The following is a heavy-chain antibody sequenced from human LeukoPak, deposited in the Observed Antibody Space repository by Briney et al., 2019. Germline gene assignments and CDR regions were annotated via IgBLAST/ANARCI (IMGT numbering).Heavy chain of an antibody. CDR3: AREGYCSSTSCYTGMYYFDY. CDR1: GFTFSSYS. J-gene: IGHJ4*02. V-gene: IGHV3-21*01. Sequence: GSLRLSCAASGFTFSSYSMNWVRQAPGKGLEWVSSISSSSSYIYYADSVKGRFTISRDNAKNSLYLQMNSLRAEDTAVYYCAREGYCSSTSCYTGMYYFDYWGQGTLVTVSS. D-gene: IGHD2-2*02. CDR2: ISSSSSYI.